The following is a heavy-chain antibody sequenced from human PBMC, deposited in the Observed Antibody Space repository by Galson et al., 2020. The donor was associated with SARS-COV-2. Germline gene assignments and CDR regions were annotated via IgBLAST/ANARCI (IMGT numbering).Heavy chain of an antibody. Sequence: GGSLRLSCVASGFNFSDYYMTWIRQAPGKGLEWVSYISGSERSLYNAAAVKGRFTISRDNAKNLLFLQMNNLRGDDTAVYYCARGYVKADFWGRGILVTVSS. V-gene: IGHV3-11*01. J-gene: IGHJ2*01. D-gene: IGHD2-2*01. CDR2: ISGSERSL. CDR3: ARGYVKADF. CDR1: GFNFSDYY.